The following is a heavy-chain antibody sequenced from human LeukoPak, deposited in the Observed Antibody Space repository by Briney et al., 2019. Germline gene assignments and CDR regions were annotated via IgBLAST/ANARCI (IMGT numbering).Heavy chain of an antibody. J-gene: IGHJ4*02. Sequence: GESLKISCKGSGYSFTSYWIGWVRQMPGKGLEWVGIIYPGDSDTRYSPSFQGQVTISADKSISTAYLQWSSLKASDTAMYYCARRPFYYYDSSGSSLDFDYWGQGTLVTVSS. V-gene: IGHV5-51*01. CDR2: IYPGDSDT. CDR3: ARRPFYYYDSSGSSLDFDY. CDR1: GYSFTSYW. D-gene: IGHD3-22*01.